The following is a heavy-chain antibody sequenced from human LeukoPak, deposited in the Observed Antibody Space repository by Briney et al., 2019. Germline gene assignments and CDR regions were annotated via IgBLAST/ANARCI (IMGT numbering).Heavy chain of an antibody. J-gene: IGHJ3*02. CDR1: GFTFSGYW. D-gene: IGHD3-22*01. V-gene: IGHV3-7*05. CDR3: ARDLHDSSGYYYGSAFDI. CDR2: IKQDGSEK. Sequence: GGSLRLSCAASGFTFSGYWMSWVRQAPGKGLEWVANIKQDGSEKYYVDPVKSRFTISRDNAKNSLYLQMNSLRAEDTAVYYCARDLHDSSGYYYGSAFDIWGQGTMVTVSS.